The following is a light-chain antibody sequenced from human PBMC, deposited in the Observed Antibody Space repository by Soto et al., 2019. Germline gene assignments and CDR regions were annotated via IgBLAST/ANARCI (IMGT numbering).Light chain of an antibody. CDR3: QQYDSSPIT. J-gene: IGKJ5*01. V-gene: IGKV3-20*01. Sequence: EIVLTQSPATLSLSPGERVTLSCRASQSVSNYLAWYQQKPGQAPSLLIYGASRRATGIPDRFSGSGSGTDFTLTISRLEPEDFAVYYCQQYDSSPITFGHGTRLEIK. CDR1: QSVSNY. CDR2: GAS.